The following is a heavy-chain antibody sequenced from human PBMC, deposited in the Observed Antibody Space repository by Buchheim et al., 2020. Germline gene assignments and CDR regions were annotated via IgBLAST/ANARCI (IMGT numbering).Heavy chain of an antibody. J-gene: IGHJ5*02. CDR3: ARGGRRDSSWPYNWFDP. V-gene: IGHV4-34*01. Sequence: QVQLQQWGAGLLKPSETLSLTCAVYGGSFSGYYWSWIRQPPGKGLEWIGEINHSGSTNYNPSLKSRVTISVNKSKNQFPLKLSSVTAADTAVYYCARGGRRDSSWPYNWFDPWGQGTL. CDR1: GGSFSGYY. CDR2: INHSGST. D-gene: IGHD6-13*01.